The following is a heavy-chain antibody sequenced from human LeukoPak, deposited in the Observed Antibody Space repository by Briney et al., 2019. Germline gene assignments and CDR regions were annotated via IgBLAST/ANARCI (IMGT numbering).Heavy chain of an antibody. CDR2: ISWNSGSI. V-gene: IGHV3-9*01. CDR1: GFTFDDYA. D-gene: IGHD1-26*01. Sequence: QSGGSLRLSCAASGFTFDDYAMHWVRQAPGKGLEWVSGISWNSGSIGYADSVKGRFTISRDNAKNSLYLQMNSLRAEDTALYYCATGSGSYYYFDYWGQGTLVTVSS. CDR3: ATGSGSYYYFDY. J-gene: IGHJ4*02.